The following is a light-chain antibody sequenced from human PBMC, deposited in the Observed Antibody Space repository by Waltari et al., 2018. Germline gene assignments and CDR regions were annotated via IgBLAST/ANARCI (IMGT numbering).Light chain of an antibody. CDR3: AARDDSLNVWV. CDR1: MSNIGNNP. CDR2: NDN. Sequence: QSVLTQPPSASGTPGQRVIISCSGTMSNIGNNPVNWYQQLPGTAPKVLIYNDNQRPLGVPDRFSVSQSGPSASLAISGLQSDDEADYYCAARDDSLNVWVFGGGTKVTVL. V-gene: IGLV1-44*01. J-gene: IGLJ3*02.